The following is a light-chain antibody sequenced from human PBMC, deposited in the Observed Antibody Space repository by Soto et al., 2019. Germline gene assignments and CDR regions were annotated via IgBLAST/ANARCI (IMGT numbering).Light chain of an antibody. CDR2: WAS. V-gene: IGKV4-1*01. CDR1: QSVLYSSNNENY. Sequence: IVMTQSPDSLAVSLGDRATINCKSIQSVLYSSNNENYLAWYQQKPGQPPKLLIYWASTRESGVPDRFSGSGSGTDFTLTISRLQASDVAVYYCQQYYSTPRTFGQGTRRESK. J-gene: IGKJ5*01. CDR3: QQYYSTPRT.